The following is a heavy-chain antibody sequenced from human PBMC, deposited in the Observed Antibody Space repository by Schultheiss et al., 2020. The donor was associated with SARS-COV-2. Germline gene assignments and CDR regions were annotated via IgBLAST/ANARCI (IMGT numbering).Heavy chain of an antibody. CDR1: GFTFINYG. D-gene: IGHD6-13*01. V-gene: IGHV3-33*01. CDR3: AVTWGSTWYYFDS. CDR2: IWYDVSNK. Sequence: GESLKISCAASGFTFINYGMHWVRQAPGKGLEWATIIWYDVSNKSYADSVKGRFSIPRDKSGNTLYLQMNSLRAEDTAVDHCAVTWGSTWYYFDSWGQGTLVTVSS. J-gene: IGHJ4*02.